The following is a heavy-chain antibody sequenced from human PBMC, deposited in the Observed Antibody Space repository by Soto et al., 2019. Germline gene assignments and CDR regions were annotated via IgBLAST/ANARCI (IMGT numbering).Heavy chain of an antibody. D-gene: IGHD3-22*01. V-gene: IGHV1-69*01. Sequence: QVPLVQSGAEVKKPGSSVKVSCKASGGTFSSYAISWVRQAPGQGLEWMGGIIPIFGTANYAQKFQGRVTITADESTSTAYMELSSLRSEDTAVYYCARAAYYDSSGYYRYYFDYWGQGTLVTVSS. CDR1: GGTFSSYA. CDR2: IIPIFGTA. J-gene: IGHJ4*02. CDR3: ARAAYYDSSGYYRYYFDY.